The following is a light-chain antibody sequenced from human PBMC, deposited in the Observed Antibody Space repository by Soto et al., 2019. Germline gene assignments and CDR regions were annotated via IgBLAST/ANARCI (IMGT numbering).Light chain of an antibody. V-gene: IGKV3-15*01. CDR3: LRYDFLPPYT. CDR2: GAS. J-gene: IGKJ3*01. CDR1: QSVSGN. Sequence: DIVMTQSPATLSVSPGESATLSCRASQSVSGNLAWYQKRPGQTPRLLLYGASTRATGVPARFSGSGSGTDFTLTTSSLESEDCAIYYCLRYDFLPPYTFGPGTKVDF.